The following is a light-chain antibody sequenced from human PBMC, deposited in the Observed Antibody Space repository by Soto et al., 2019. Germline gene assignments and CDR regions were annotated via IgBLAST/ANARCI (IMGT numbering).Light chain of an antibody. CDR1: SSDVGGYNY. V-gene: IGLV2-8*01. CDR3: ISFAGSNNPCV. J-gene: IGLJ1*01. CDR2: EVS. Sequence: QSALTQPPSASGSPGQSVTISCTGTSSDVGGYNYVSWYQHHPGKAPKLMIYEVSKRPSGVPDRFSGSKSGNTASLTVSGLQAGDEADYYWISFAGSNNPCVFATGTKLTVL.